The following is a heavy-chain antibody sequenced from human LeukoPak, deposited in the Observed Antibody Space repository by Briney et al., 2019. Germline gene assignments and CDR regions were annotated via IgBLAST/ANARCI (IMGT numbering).Heavy chain of an antibody. CDR1: GFTFSSYA. CDR2: ISGSGGST. V-gene: IGHV3-23*01. Sequence: GGSLRLSCAASGFTFSSYAMSRVRQAPGKGLEWVSAISGSGGSTYYADSVKGRFTISRDNSKNTLYLQMNSLRAEDTAVYYCAKPQTHYYDSSGPLDYWGQGTLVTVSS. D-gene: IGHD3-22*01. J-gene: IGHJ4*02. CDR3: AKPQTHYYDSSGPLDY.